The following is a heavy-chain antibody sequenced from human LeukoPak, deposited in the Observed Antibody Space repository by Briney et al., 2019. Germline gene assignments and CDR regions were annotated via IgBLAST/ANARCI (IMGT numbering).Heavy chain of an antibody. CDR3: ARDRSPYCGGDCSVDY. J-gene: IGHJ4*02. CDR1: GYTFTGYY. CDR2: INPKSGGT. D-gene: IGHD2-21*02. Sequence: ASVKVSCNASGYTFTGYYMHWVRQAPGQGLEWMGWINPKSGGTNYAQKFQGRVTMTRGTSISTAYMELSRLRSDDTAVYYCARDRSPYCGGDCSVDYWGQGTLVTVSS. V-gene: IGHV1-2*02.